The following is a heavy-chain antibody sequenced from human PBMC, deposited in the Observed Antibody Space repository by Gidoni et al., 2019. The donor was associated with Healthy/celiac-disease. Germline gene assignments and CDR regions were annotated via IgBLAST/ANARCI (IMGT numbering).Heavy chain of an antibody. Sequence: QVQLQESGPGLVTPSETLSLTCTVSGGSISSYYWSWIRQPPGKGLEWIGYIYYGGSTNYNPSLKSRVTISVDTSKNQFSLKLSSVTAADTAVYYCARVRSGGNFDYWGQGTLVTVSS. CDR1: GGSISSYY. CDR3: ARVRSGGNFDY. CDR2: IYYGGST. V-gene: IGHV4-59*01. D-gene: IGHD3-10*01. J-gene: IGHJ4*02.